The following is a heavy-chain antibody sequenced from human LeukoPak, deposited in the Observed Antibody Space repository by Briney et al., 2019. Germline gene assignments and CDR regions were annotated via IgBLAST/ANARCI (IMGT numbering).Heavy chain of an antibody. CDR2: ISWNSGSI. Sequence: PGRSLRLSCAASGFTFDDYAMHWVRQAPGKGLEWVSGISWNSGSIGYADSVKGRFTISRDNAKNSLYLQMNGLRAEDTALYYCAKDGSGWFTRGLDYWGQGTLVTVSS. J-gene: IGHJ4*02. V-gene: IGHV3-9*01. CDR1: GFTFDDYA. CDR3: AKDGSGWFTRGLDY. D-gene: IGHD6-19*01.